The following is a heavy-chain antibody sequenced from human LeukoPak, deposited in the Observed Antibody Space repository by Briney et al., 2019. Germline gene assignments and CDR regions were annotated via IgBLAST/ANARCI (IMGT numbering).Heavy chain of an antibody. CDR3: ARGYDAFDI. V-gene: IGHV4-34*01. CDR1: GGSFSGYY. CDR2: INHSGST. Sequence: SETLSLTCAVYGGSFSGYYWSWIRQPPGKGLEWIGEINHSGSTNYNPSLKSRVTISVDTSKNQFSLKLSSVTAADTAVYYCARGYDAFDIWGQGTMVTVSS. J-gene: IGHJ3*02.